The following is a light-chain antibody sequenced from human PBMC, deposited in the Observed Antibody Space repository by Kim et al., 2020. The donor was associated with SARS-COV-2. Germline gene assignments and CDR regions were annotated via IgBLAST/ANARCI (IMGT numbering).Light chain of an antibody. J-gene: IGLJ2*01. Sequence: GQSITISCTGTSSDVGGYNYVSWYQQHPGKAPKLMICDVSNRPSGVSNRFSGSKSGNTASLTISGLQAEDEADYYCSSYTSSSTLVFGGGTQLTVL. V-gene: IGLV2-14*03. CDR1: SSDVGGYNY. CDR3: SSYTSSSTLV. CDR2: DVS.